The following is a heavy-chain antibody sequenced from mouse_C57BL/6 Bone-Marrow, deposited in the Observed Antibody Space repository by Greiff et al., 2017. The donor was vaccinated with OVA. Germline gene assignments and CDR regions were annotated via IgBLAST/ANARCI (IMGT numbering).Heavy chain of an antibody. J-gene: IGHJ1*03. D-gene: IGHD1-1*01. V-gene: IGHV1-55*01. CDR3: ARDTTVVPWYFDV. CDR1: GYTFTSYW. Sequence: VQLQQPGAELVKPGASVKMSCKASGYTFTSYWITWVKQRPGQGLEWIGDIYPGSGSTNYNEKFKSKATLTVDTSSSTAYMQLSSLTSEDSEVYYCARDTTVVPWYFDVWGTGTTVTVSA. CDR2: IYPGSGST.